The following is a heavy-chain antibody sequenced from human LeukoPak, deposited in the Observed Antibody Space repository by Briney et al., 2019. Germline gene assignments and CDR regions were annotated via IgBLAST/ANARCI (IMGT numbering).Heavy chain of an antibody. J-gene: IGHJ4*02. CDR2: INPSGGST. V-gene: IGHV1-46*03. CDR1: GYTFTSYY. Sequence: ASVKVSCKASGYTFTSYYMHWVRQAPGQGLEWMGIINPSGGSTSYAQKFQGRVTMTRDMSTSTVYMELSSLRSEDTAVYYCARVKYGSGSYFGISSSFDYWGQGTLVTVSS. D-gene: IGHD3-10*01. CDR3: ARVKYGSGSYFGISSSFDY.